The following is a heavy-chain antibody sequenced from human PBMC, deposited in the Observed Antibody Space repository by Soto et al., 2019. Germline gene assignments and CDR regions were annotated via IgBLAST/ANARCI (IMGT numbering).Heavy chain of an antibody. J-gene: IGHJ4*02. CDR3: ARAQLVACTGGYY. CDR2: SSPRADTI. V-gene: IGHV3-48*01. D-gene: IGHD6-19*01. CDR1: GFSLAKYP. Sequence: PGGSLRLSCVASGFSLAKYPMNWVRLTPGKGLEWSSYSSPRADTIYYADAVEGRFTISTDNARNSLYLQMNSLRAEDTAVYYCARAQLVACTGGYYWGQGA.